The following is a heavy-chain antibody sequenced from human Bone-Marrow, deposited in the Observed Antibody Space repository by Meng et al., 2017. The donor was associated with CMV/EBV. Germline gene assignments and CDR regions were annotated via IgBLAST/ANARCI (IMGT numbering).Heavy chain of an antibody. Sequence: GSLRLSCAVYGGSFSDYYWSWIRQSPGKGLEWIGQIDHGGSSKYNPSLKSRVTISVDTSKNQFSLRLNSVTAADTAVYYCARSRYTSSPWFDRWGQGTRVTGSS. CDR2: IDHGGSS. CDR3: ARSRYTSSPWFDR. D-gene: IGHD6-6*01. V-gene: IGHV4-34*01. J-gene: IGHJ5*02. CDR1: GGSFSDYY.